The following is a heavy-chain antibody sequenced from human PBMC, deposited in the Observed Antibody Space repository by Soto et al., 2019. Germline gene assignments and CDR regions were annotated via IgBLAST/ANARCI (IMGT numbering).Heavy chain of an antibody. CDR3: ERVVIGAAGGGSYYKFLYYYYYGMDV. CDR2: INHSGST. J-gene: IGHJ6*02. CDR1: GGSFSGYY. Sequence: PSETLSLTGAVYGGSFSGYYWSWIRQPPVKGLEWIGEINHSGSTNYNPSLKSRVTISVDTSKNQFSLKLSSVTAADTVVYYCERVVIGAAGGGSYYKFLYYYYYGMDVLGQPTKVTVSS. V-gene: IGHV4-34*01. D-gene: IGHD1-26*01.